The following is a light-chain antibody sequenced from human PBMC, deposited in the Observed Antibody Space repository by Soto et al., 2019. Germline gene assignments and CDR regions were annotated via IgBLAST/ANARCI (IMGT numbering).Light chain of an antibody. J-gene: IGKJ1*01. Sequence: AIRMTQSPSSFSASTGDRVTITCRASQGISSYLALYQQKPGKAPKLLIYAASTLQSGVPSRFSGSGSGTDFTLTISCLQSEDFAIYYCQQYKNGWTFGQGTKVDIK. CDR2: AAS. CDR3: QQYKNGWT. CDR1: QGISSY. V-gene: IGKV1-8*01.